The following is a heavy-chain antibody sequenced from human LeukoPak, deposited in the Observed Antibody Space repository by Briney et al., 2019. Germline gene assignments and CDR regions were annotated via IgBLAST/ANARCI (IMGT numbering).Heavy chain of an antibody. Sequence: GGSLRLSCAASGFTFSSYSMNWVRQAPGKGLEWVSYISSSSSTIYYADSVKGRFTISRDNAKNSLYLQMNSLRAEDTAVYYCAKEPDINWFDPWGQGTLVTVSS. CDR3: AKEPDINWFDP. CDR2: ISSSSSTI. V-gene: IGHV3-48*01. CDR1: GFTFSSYS. D-gene: IGHD3-9*01. J-gene: IGHJ5*02.